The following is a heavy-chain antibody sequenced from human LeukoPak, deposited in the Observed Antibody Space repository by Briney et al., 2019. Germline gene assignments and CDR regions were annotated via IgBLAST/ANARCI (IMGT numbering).Heavy chain of an antibody. D-gene: IGHD3-9*01. CDR2: ISSSGSTI. CDR1: GFTFSSYE. V-gene: IGHV3-48*03. J-gene: IGHJ4*02. CDR3: ARAPDILTGLPYYFDY. Sequence: PGGSLRLSCAASGFTFSSYEMNWVRQAPGKGLEWVSYISSSGSTIYNADSVKGRFTISRDNAKNSLYLQMNSLRAEDTALYYCARAPDILTGLPYYFDYWGQGTLVTVSS.